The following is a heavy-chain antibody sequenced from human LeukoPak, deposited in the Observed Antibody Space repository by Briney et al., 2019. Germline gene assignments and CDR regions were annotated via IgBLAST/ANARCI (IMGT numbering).Heavy chain of an antibody. D-gene: IGHD1-1*01. J-gene: IGHJ4*02. V-gene: IGHV3-53*01. CDR3: ARVQVDGLLDY. CDR2: IYSGGST. CDR1: GFTFSSYS. Sequence: GGSLRLSCAASGFTFSSYSMNWVRQAPGKGLEWVSVIYSGGSTYYADSVKGRFTISRDNSKNTLYLQMNSLRAEDTAVYYCARVQVDGLLDYWGQGTLVTVSS.